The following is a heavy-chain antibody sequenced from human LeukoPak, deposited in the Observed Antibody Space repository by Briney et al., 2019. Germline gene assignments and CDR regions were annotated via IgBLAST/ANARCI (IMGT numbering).Heavy chain of an antibody. J-gene: IGHJ4*02. CDR1: GFTFDHYG. Sequence: GGSLRLSCAASGFTFDHYGMSWVRQAPGKGLEWVSGINWNGRRTGYVDSVKGRFTISRDNSKNTLYLQMNSLRPEDTAVYYCARGGTGHYYASGTYYQSYYFDYWGQGSLVTVSS. CDR3: ARGGTGHYYASGTYYQSYYFDY. V-gene: IGHV3-20*04. D-gene: IGHD3-10*01. CDR2: INWNGRRT.